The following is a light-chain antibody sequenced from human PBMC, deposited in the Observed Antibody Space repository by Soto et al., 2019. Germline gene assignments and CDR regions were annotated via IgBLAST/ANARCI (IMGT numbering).Light chain of an antibody. Sequence: DIRLTQSPSFLSASVGDTVSITCRASQGISLFLAWYQQRPGKAPDLLIYAASSLESGVPSRFSGSGSGTEFTLTITSLQPEDFATYYCQQLKSSPLTFGGGTKVEIK. V-gene: IGKV1-9*01. J-gene: IGKJ4*01. CDR3: QQLKSSPLT. CDR1: QGISLF. CDR2: AAS.